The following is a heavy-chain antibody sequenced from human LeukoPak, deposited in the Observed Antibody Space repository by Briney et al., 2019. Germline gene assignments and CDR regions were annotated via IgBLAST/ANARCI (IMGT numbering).Heavy chain of an antibody. CDR3: AIPPGYCGNDCPFDH. V-gene: IGHV5-51*01. J-gene: IGHJ4*02. D-gene: IGHD2-21*02. CDR1: GYSFSNYW. Sequence: GESLKISCEGSGYSFSNYWIGWVRQMSRKGLEWMGIIYPGDYETRYSPSFQGLVTISVDKSISTAYLQWSSLKASDTAMYYCAIPPGYCGNDCPFDHWGQGTLVTVSS. CDR2: IYPGDYET.